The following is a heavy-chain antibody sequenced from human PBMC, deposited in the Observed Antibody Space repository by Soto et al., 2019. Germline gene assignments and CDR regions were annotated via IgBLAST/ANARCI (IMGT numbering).Heavy chain of an antibody. D-gene: IGHD4-17*01. CDR3: AKRQYSGDYEENDAFDI. Sequence: QVQLVESGGGVVQPGRSMTLSCAASGFTFSSFGIHWVRQAPGKGLEWVTFISFDGSFKYYADSVKGRFTISRDNSKNTVYLQMNSLRAEDTAVYFCAKRQYSGDYEENDAFDIWGRRTMVTVSS. CDR2: ISFDGSFK. V-gene: IGHV3-30*18. J-gene: IGHJ3*02. CDR1: GFTFSSFG.